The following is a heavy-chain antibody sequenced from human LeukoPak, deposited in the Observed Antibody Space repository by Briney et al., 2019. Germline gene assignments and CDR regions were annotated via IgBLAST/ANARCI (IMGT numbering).Heavy chain of an antibody. J-gene: IGHJ3*02. CDR2: IKGDGSDI. D-gene: IGHD7-27*01. Sequence: PGGSLRLSCAASGFTFSRYWMHWVRQAPGKGLVWVSRIKGDGSDIIYADSVKGRFTISRDNAKNTLYLQMNSLRAEDSALYYCARIRESLGLGAFDIWGQGTMVTVSS. CDR1: GFTFSRYW. CDR3: ARIRESLGLGAFDI. V-gene: IGHV3-74*01.